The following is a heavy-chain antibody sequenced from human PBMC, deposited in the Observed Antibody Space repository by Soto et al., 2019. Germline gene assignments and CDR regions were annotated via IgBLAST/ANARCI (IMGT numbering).Heavy chain of an antibody. CDR2: INPNSGGT. Sequence: DSVKVYCKASGYTLTGYYMHWVRQAPGQGLEWMGWINPNSGGTNYAQKFQGWVTMTRDTSISTAYMELSRLRSDDTAVYYCARGSGILEYSSGGEDAFDIWGQGTMVTVSS. CDR3: ARGSGILEYSSGGEDAFDI. CDR1: GYTLTGYY. V-gene: IGHV1-2*04. D-gene: IGHD6-25*01. J-gene: IGHJ3*02.